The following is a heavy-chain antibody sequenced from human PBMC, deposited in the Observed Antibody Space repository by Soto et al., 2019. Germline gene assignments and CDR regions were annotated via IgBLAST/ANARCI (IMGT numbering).Heavy chain of an antibody. CDR2: IRSKTYGRTT. J-gene: IGHJ4*02. CDR3: AYQLSGSGTYTFNY. V-gene: IGHV3-49*05. D-gene: IGHD3-10*01. Sequence: EVQLVESGGGLVKPGRSLRLSCTSSGFTFGDYAMSWFRQAPGKGLEWVGFIRSKTYGRTTEYAASVKGRFTISRDDSKSIAYLQMNTLKTEDTAVYYCAYQLSGSGTYTFNYRGQGTLVTVSS. CDR1: GFTFGDYA.